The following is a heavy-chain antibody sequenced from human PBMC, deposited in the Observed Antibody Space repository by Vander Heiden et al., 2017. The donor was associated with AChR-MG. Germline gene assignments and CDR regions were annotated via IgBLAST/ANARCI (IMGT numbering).Heavy chain of an antibody. J-gene: IGHJ3*02. CDR1: GFNFYLYA. Sequence: EVQLVESEGGVIQPGRSLRLSSAASGFNFYLYARHWVRQAPGKGVEWVSGISWNSGSIGYAASVKCRFTISRDNAKNSLYLKMNSMSAEHTDLYYCAKDISIGVATGDAFDIWGEGTMVAVSS. D-gene: IGHD1-26*01. CDR3: AKDISIGVATGDAFDI. V-gene: IGHV3-9*01. CDR2: ISWNSGSI.